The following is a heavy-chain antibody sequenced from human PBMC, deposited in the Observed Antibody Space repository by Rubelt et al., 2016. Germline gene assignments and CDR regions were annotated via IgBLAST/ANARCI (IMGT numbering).Heavy chain of an antibody. CDR1: GYSFITYA. CDR2: ISAYNGDT. J-gene: IGHJ4*02. Sequence: QVQLVQSGAEMRKPGASVKVSCQTSGYSFITYAVNWVRQAPGQGLEWMGWISAYNGDTKYANKLQGRVTLTTDTATNTAYMELTNLKSDDTAVYYCGRAWDYGDRFPIDDWGQGTLVTVSS. D-gene: IGHD4-17*01. CDR3: GRAWDYGDRFPIDD. V-gene: IGHV1-18*01.